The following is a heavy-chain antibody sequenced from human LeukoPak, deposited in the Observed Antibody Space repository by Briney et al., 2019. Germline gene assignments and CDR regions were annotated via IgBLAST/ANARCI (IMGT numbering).Heavy chain of an antibody. CDR1: GGSISSYY. CDR2: IYTSGST. D-gene: IGHD3-9*01. V-gene: IGHV4-4*07. Sequence: SETLSLTCAVSGGSISSYYWSWIRQPAGKGLEWIGRIYTSGSTNYNPSLKSRVTISVDTSKNQFSLKLSSVTAADTAVYYCARDRRYDILTGYPRSSNYMDVWGKGTTVTISS. J-gene: IGHJ6*03. CDR3: ARDRRYDILTGYPRSSNYMDV.